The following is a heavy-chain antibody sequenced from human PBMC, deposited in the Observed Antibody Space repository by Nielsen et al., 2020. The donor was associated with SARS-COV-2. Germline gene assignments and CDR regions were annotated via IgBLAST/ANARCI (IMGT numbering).Heavy chain of an antibody. D-gene: IGHD3-10*01. CDR2: VSYSGST. J-gene: IGHJ6*02. CDR3: ARGGGYYGSGSYSWYYGMDV. V-gene: IGHV4-39*02. CDR1: GGSITSNSYF. Sequence: SETLSLTCSVSGGSITSNSYFWGWIRKPPGKGLEWIGSVSYSGSTYYNPSLKTRVIVSLDKSNNHLSLQLNSVTAADTAVYFCARGGGYYGSGSYSWYYGMDVWGQGTTVTVSS.